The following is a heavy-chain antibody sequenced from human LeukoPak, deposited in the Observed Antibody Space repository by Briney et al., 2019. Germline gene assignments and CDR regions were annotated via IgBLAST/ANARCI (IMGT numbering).Heavy chain of an antibody. CDR3: ARPGYGSAPYYYYGMDV. Sequence: GESLKISCKGSGYSFTSYWIGWVRQMPGKGLEWMGIIYPGDSDTRYSPSFQGQVTIPADKSISTAYLQWSSLKASDTAMYYCARPGYGSAPYYYYGMDVWGQGTTVTVSS. CDR2: IYPGDSDT. D-gene: IGHD3-10*01. CDR1: GYSFTSYW. V-gene: IGHV5-51*01. J-gene: IGHJ6*02.